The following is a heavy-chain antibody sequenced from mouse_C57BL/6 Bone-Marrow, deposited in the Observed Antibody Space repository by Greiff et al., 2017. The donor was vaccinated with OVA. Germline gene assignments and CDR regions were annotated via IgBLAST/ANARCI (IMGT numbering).Heavy chain of an antibody. D-gene: IGHD1-1*01. V-gene: IGHV10-1*01. J-gene: IGHJ3*01. CDR2: IRSKSNNYAT. Sequence: EVQGVESGGGLVQPKGSLKLSCAASGFSFNTYAMNWVRQAPGKGLEWVARIRSKSNNYATYYADSVKDRFTISRDDSESMLYLQMNNLKTEDTAMYYCVRRGYYGSSWFAYWGQGTLVTVSA. CDR1: GFSFNTYA. CDR3: VRRGYYGSSWFAY.